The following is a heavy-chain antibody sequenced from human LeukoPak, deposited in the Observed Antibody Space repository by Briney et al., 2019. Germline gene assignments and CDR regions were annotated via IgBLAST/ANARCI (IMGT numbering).Heavy chain of an antibody. V-gene: IGHV3-23*01. CDR3: AKPGSSSWYGDYFDY. J-gene: IGHJ4*02. D-gene: IGHD6-13*01. Sequence: GGSLRLSCAASGFTFSSYAMSWVRQAPRKGLEWVSAISGSGGSTYYADSVKGRFTISRDNSKNTLYLQMNSLRAEDTAVYYCAKPGSSSWYGDYFDYWGQGTLVTVSS. CDR2: ISGSGGST. CDR1: GFTFSSYA.